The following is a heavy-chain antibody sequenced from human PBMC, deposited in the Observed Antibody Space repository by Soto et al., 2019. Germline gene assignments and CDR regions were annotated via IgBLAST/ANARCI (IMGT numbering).Heavy chain of an antibody. Sequence: PSETLSLTCIVSNGSISGFYWTWIRQPPGKILEWIGYIHYSGRTDYNPSLTSRATMSVDTSKNQFSLNLKSITAADTAVYYCVRVGVGIGNHFDSWGWGTLVTVSS. CDR3: VRVGVGIGNHFDS. V-gene: IGHV4-59*12. D-gene: IGHD1-26*01. CDR2: IHYSGRT. CDR1: NGSISGFY. J-gene: IGHJ4*02.